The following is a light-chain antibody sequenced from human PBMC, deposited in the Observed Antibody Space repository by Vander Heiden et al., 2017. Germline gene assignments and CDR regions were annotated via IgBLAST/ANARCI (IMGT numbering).Light chain of an antibody. V-gene: IGKV1-33*01. CDR2: DAS. CDR3: QQVECVPNT. Sequence: DSGMTQSPSSLSASVGDRVTMTCQASQDINNHLNWYQQKPGRVPKLLIYDASILETGVPSRFSGSGSGTYFTFTIGSLQPEDFATYSCQQVECVPNTFGQGTKMEIK. J-gene: IGKJ2*01. CDR1: QDINNH.